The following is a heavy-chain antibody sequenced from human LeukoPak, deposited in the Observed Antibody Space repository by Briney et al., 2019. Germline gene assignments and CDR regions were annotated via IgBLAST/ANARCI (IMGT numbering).Heavy chain of an antibody. J-gene: IGHJ5*02. Sequence: PSETLSHTCTVSGGSISSYYWSWIRQPPGKGLEWIGYIYYSGSTNYNPSLKSRVTISVDTSKNQFSLKLSSVTAADTAVYYCARGGYFSRFDPWGQGTLVAVSS. CDR3: ARGGYFSRFDP. CDR1: GGSISSYY. CDR2: IYYSGST. V-gene: IGHV4-59*01. D-gene: IGHD5-18*01.